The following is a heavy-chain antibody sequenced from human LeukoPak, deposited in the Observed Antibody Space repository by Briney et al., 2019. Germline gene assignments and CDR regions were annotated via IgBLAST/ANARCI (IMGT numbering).Heavy chain of an antibody. J-gene: IGHJ4*02. CDR1: GFTFSTYW. D-gene: IGHD2/OR15-2a*01. CDR3: AKWGPYCNSNYCPALDY. Sequence: AGGFLRLSCAASGFTFSTYWMSWVRQAPGKGLEWVASINRDGSEKYYGDSVKGRFTISRDNAENSLFLQMNSLRADGTAVYYCAKWGPYCNSNYCPALDYWGQGALVTVSS. V-gene: IGHV3-7*01. CDR2: INRDGSEK.